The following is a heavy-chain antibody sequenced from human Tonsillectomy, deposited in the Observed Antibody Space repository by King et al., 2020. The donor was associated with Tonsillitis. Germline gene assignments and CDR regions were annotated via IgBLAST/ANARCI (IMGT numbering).Heavy chain of an antibody. CDR3: ARGEGVAATDYYYYTDV. D-gene: IGHD2-15*01. Sequence: VQLQQWGAGLLKPSETLSLTCAVYGGSFSDYYWIWIRQPPGMGLEWIGEINHSGSTNYNPSLKSRVTILVDTSKNQFSLKLSSVTAADTAVYYCARGEGVAATDYYYYTDVWGKGTTVAVSS. J-gene: IGHJ6*03. CDR2: INHSGST. V-gene: IGHV4-34*01. CDR1: GGSFSDYY.